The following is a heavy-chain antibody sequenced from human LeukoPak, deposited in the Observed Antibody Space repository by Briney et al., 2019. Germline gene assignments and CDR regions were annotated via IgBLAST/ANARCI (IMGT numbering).Heavy chain of an antibody. CDR2: IYHSGST. CDR3: ARDPVRGVLDY. V-gene: IGHV4-30-2*01. Sequence: SETLSLTCTVSGGSISSGGYYWSWIRQPPGKGLEWIGYIYHSGSTYYNPSLKSRVTISVDRSKNQFSLKLSSVTAADTAVYYCARDPVRGVLDYWGQGTLVTVSS. J-gene: IGHJ4*02. D-gene: IGHD3-10*02. CDR1: GGSISSGGYY.